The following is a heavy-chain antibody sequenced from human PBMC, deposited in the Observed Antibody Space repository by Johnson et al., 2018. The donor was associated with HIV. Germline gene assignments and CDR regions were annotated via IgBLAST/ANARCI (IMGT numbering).Heavy chain of an antibody. CDR3: ARRLAQGSPIEYYVGAFDI. Sequence: QVQLVESGGGVVQPGRSLRLSCAASGFTFSSFGMHWVRQAPGKGLEWVAVVSDHGRTTYFADSVKGRFTISRDNSKNSLYLQMNSLRAEDTALYYCARRLAQGSPIEYYVGAFDIWGQGTMVTVSS. V-gene: IGHV3-30*03. D-gene: IGHD3-10*02. J-gene: IGHJ3*02. CDR2: VSDHGRTT. CDR1: GFTFSSFG.